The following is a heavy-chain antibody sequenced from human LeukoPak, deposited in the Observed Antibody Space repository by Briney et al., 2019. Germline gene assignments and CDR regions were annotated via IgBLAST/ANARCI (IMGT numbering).Heavy chain of an antibody. CDR3: ARHHYDSSGHSDAFDI. J-gene: IGHJ3*02. D-gene: IGHD3-22*01. CDR1: GGSISSYY. CDR2: IYYSGST. Sequence: SETLSLTCTVSGGSISSYYWSWIRQPPGKGLEWIGYIYYSGSTNYNPSLKSRVTISVDTSKNQFSLKLSSVTAADTAVYYCARHHYDSSGHSDAFDIWGQGTMVTVSS. V-gene: IGHV4-59*01.